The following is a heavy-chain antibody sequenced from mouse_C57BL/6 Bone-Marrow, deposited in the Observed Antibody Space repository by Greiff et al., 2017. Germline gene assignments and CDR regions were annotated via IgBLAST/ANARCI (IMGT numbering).Heavy chain of an antibody. D-gene: IGHD5-1*01. CDR1: GYTFTDYY. J-gene: IGHJ3*01. CDR2: IYPGSGNT. V-gene: IGHV1-76*01. Sequence: VKLQQSGAELVRPGASVKLSCKASGYTFTDYYINWVKQRPGQGLEWIGRIYPGSGNTNYNEKFKGKATLTADKSSSTAYMELSSLTSEDSAVYCCARWGVPGTGAYWGQGTLVTVSA. CDR3: ARWGVPGTGAY.